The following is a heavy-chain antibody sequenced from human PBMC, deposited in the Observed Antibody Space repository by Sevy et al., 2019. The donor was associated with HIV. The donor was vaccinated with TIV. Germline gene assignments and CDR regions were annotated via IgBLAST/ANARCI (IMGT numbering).Heavy chain of an antibody. Sequence: SETLSLTCSVSGGSISSYFWTCVRQSPGKGLEWIGNIYFTGNTDYSPSLKIRVTLSLDTSKSQFSLTLQSVTAADTATYFCARDSTTRPRVLDYWGQGTLVTVSS. CDR2: IYFTGNT. CDR3: ARDSTTRPRVLDY. J-gene: IGHJ4*02. V-gene: IGHV4-59*01. CDR1: GGSISSYF. D-gene: IGHD1-1*01.